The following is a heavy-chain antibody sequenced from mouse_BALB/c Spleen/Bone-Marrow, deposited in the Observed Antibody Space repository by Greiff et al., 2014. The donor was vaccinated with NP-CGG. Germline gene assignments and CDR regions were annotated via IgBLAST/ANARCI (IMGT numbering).Heavy chain of an antibody. Sequence: EVQLVESGAELVKPGASVKLSCTASGFNIKDTYMHWVKQRPEQGLEWIGRIDPANGNTKYDPKFQGKATITADTSSNTAYLQLSSLTSEDTAVYYCANGSSYDCFDYWGQGTTVTVSS. CDR1: GFNIKDTY. CDR3: ANGSSYDCFDY. V-gene: IGHV14-3*02. CDR2: IDPANGNT. D-gene: IGHD1-1*01. J-gene: IGHJ2*01.